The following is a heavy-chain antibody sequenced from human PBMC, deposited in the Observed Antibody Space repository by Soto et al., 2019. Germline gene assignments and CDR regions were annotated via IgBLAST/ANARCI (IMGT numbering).Heavy chain of an antibody. CDR1: GYNFMRYG. CDR2: INVDNGET. Sequence: QVQLVQSGAEVKKPGASVKVSCKASGYNFMRYGFTWVRQAPGQGLEWMGWINVDNGETKYPQKIQGRVTMTTDTSTSTVYMELRSLTSDDTAVYYCARWISGGYSDWFDPWGHGTLDTVSS. J-gene: IGHJ5*02. D-gene: IGHD1-26*01. CDR3: ARWISGGYSDWFDP. V-gene: IGHV1-18*04.